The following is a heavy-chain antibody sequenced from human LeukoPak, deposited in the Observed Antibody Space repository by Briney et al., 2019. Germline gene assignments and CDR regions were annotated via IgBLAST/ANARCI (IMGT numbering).Heavy chain of an antibody. D-gene: IGHD2-2*01. V-gene: IGHV1-2*02. Sequence: ASVKVSCKASGYTFTDYYMHWVRQAPGQGFEWMGWINPNDGDTNYAQKFQGRVTMTRDTSISTAHMEVSRLRSDETAVYYCARANLLYCSSSTCLFDYWGQGTLVTVSS. CDR3: ARANLLYCSSSTCLFDY. CDR2: INPNDGDT. J-gene: IGHJ4*02. CDR1: GYTFTDYY.